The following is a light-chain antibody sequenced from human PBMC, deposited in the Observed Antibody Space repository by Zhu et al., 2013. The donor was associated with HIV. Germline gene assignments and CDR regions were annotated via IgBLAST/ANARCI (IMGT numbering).Light chain of an antibody. V-gene: IGLV3-1*01. Sequence: SYELTQPPSVSVSPGQTASITCSGDKLGDKYASWYQQKPGQSPAVVIYQDTQRPSGIPERYSGSKSGNTVTLTISGTQPMDEGDYYCQAWEAFGGGTRLTVL. CDR3: QAWEA. CDR2: QDT. CDR1: KLGDKY. J-gene: IGLJ2*01.